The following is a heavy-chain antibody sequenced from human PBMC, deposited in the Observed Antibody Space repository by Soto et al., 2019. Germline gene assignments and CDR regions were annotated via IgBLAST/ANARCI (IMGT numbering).Heavy chain of an antibody. V-gene: IGHV4-34*01. Sequence: QVQLQQWGAGLLKPSETLSLTCAVYGGSFSGYYWSWIRQPPGKGLEWIGEINHSGSTNYNPSLKSRVTISVDTSKNQFSLKLSSVTAADTAVYYCARGGVGATLVRYFDLWGRGTLVTVSS. CDR2: INHSGST. CDR3: ARGGVGATLVRYFDL. J-gene: IGHJ2*01. CDR1: GGSFSGYY. D-gene: IGHD1-26*01.